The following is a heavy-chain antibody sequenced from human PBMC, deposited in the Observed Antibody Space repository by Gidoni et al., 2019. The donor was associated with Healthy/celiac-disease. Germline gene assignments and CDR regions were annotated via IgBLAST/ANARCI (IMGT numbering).Heavy chain of an antibody. CDR1: GYTFTRYY. D-gene: IGHD6-13*01. Sequence: QVQLVQSGAEVKKPGASVKVSCKASGYTFTRYYMHWVRQAPGQGLGRMGWINPNSGGTNYAQKFQGWVTMTRDTSISTAYMELSRLRSDDTAVYYCARAVSIAAAGTVSFDYWGQGTLVTVSS. CDR2: INPNSGGT. CDR3: ARAVSIAAAGTVSFDY. J-gene: IGHJ4*02. V-gene: IGHV1-2*04.